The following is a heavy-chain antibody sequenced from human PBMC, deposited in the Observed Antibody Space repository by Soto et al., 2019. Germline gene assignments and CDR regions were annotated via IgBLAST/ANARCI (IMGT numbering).Heavy chain of an antibody. CDR1: GFTVSSNY. CDR3: ARTYEVSGGGFDY. V-gene: IGHV3-53*01. CDR2: IYSGGST. D-gene: IGHD3-16*01. J-gene: IGHJ4*02. Sequence: PGGSLRLSCAASGFTVSSNYMSCVRQAPGKGLEWVSVIYSGGSTYYADSVKGRFTISRDNSKNTLYLQMNSLRAEDTAVYYCARTYEVSGGGFDYWGQGPLVTAS.